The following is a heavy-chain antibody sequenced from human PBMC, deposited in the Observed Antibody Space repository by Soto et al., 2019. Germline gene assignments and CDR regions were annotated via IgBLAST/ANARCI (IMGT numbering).Heavy chain of an antibody. CDR2: IMPIFGTT. V-gene: IGHV1-69*13. Sequence: GASVKVSCKASGGNFSSHCISWVRQVPGQGLEFMGGIMPIFGTTNYAQKFRGRVTITADEPTSTVYMELRSLRSEDTAVYYCARVSGRGWYNWFDPWGQGTPVTVSS. D-gene: IGHD6-19*01. CDR3: ARVSGRGWYNWFDP. CDR1: GGNFSSHC. J-gene: IGHJ5*02.